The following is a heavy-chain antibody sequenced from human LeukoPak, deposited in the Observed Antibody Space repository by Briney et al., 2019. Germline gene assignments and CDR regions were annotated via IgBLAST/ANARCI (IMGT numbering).Heavy chain of an antibody. CDR2: ISAYNGNT. J-gene: IGHJ6*03. Sequence: GASVKVSCKASGYTFTSYGISWVRQAPGQGLEWMGWISAYNGNTNYAQKLQGRVTMTTDTSTSTAYMELRSLRSDDTAVYYCARDGTNSYYYYYHMDVWGKGTTVTVSS. CDR1: GYTFTSYG. CDR3: ARDGTNSYYYYYHMDV. V-gene: IGHV1-18*01. D-gene: IGHD1-26*01.